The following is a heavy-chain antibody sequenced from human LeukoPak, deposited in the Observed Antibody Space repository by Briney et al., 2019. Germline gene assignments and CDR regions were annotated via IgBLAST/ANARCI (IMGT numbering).Heavy chain of an antibody. J-gene: IGHJ6*03. D-gene: IGHD7-27*01. V-gene: IGHV3-20*04. CDR2: INWNGGST. CDR3: ARDGDQGGYYYYYMDV. Sequence: PGGSLRLSCAASGFTFDDYGKKWVRQTPGKGVGWGSGINWNGGSTRYADSVKGRFTISRDNAENSLYLQMNSLRVEDTALYYCARDGDQGGYYYYYMDVWGKGTTVTVSS. CDR1: GFTFDDYG.